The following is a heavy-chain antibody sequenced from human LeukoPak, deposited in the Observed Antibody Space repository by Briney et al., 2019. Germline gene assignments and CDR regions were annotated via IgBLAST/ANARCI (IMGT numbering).Heavy chain of an antibody. CDR1: GYSFTNYC. Sequence: GESLKISCQAFGYSFTNYCIDWVRQLPGKGLEWMGNIYPGNSQTTYRPSFEGQVTISADRSISTAYLQWNSLKASDTAMYYCARRSYFRNWFDPWGLGTLVTVSA. V-gene: IGHV5-51*01. J-gene: IGHJ5*02. CDR2: IYPGNSQT. CDR3: ARRSYFRNWFDP. D-gene: IGHD2/OR15-2a*01.